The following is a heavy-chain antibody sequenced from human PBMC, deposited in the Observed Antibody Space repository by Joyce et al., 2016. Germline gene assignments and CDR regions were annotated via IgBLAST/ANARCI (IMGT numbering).Heavy chain of an antibody. Sequence: QVQLQQWGAGLLKPSETLSRTCAVSGGPFWGFFWTWVRQPPGKGLEWIGDINNSGVTNYNPSLKTRVTFSVDTSKNQFSLKLTSLSAADTAVYYCARSQWLAPLMYWGQGTPVTVSS. D-gene: IGHD6-19*01. CDR1: GGPFWGFF. J-gene: IGHJ4*02. CDR2: INNSGVT. CDR3: ARSQWLAPLMY. V-gene: IGHV4-34*01.